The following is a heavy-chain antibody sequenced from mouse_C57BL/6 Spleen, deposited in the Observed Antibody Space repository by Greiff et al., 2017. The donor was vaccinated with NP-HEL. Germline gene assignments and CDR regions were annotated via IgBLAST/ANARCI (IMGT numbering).Heavy chain of an antibody. V-gene: IGHV1-22*01. J-gene: IGHJ3*01. CDR3: ARGGTAQVPFAY. CDR1: GYTFTDYN. D-gene: IGHD3-2*02. CDR2: INPNNGGT. Sequence: EVQLQQSGPELVKPGASVKMSCKASGYTFTDYNMHWVKQSHGKSLEWIGYINPNNGGTSYNQKFKGKATLTVNKSSSTAYMELRSLTSEDSAVYYCARGGTAQVPFAYWGQGTLVTVSA.